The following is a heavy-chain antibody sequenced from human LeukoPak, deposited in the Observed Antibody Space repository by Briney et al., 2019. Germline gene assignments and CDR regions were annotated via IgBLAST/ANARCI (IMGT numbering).Heavy chain of an antibody. J-gene: IGHJ4*02. Sequence: GGSLRLSCAASGFTFSNIAMSWVRQAPGKGLEWVSAISGGDGSTNYADSVKGRFTISRDNSKNTLYLQMNSLRAEDTAVYYCAREEITMVRGVRTNSFDYWGQGTLVTVSS. CDR2: ISGGDGST. V-gene: IGHV3-23*01. CDR3: AREEITMVRGVRTNSFDY. D-gene: IGHD3-10*01. CDR1: GFTFSNIA.